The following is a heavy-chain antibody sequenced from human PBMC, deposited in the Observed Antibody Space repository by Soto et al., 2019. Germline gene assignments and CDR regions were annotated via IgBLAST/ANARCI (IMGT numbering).Heavy chain of an antibody. V-gene: IGHV1-46*01. J-gene: IGHJ4*02. Sequence: ASVKVSCKASGYTFTSYYIHWVRLAPGQGLEWMGIINPTGGSTVYAQNFQGRVTLTRDTSTSTVYMELSSLRSEDTAVYYCARFSGTYYYDTSGYYEYWGQGTLVTVSS. D-gene: IGHD3-22*01. CDR2: INPTGGST. CDR3: ARFSGTYYYDTSGYYEY. CDR1: GYTFTSYY.